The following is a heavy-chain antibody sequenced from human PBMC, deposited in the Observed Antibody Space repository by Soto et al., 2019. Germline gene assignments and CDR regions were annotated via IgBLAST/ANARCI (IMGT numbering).Heavy chain of an antibody. J-gene: IGHJ5*02. Sequence: SETLSLRCTVSIGSVSIGSYYGSWIRQPPGKGLEWIGYIYYSGSTNYNPSLKSRVTISVDTSKNQFSLKLSSVTAADTAVYYCARGYTDYYDSSGYPDWFDPWGQGTLVTVSS. CDR2: IYYSGST. V-gene: IGHV4-61*01. D-gene: IGHD3-22*01. CDR3: ARGYTDYYDSSGYPDWFDP. CDR1: IGSVSIGSYY.